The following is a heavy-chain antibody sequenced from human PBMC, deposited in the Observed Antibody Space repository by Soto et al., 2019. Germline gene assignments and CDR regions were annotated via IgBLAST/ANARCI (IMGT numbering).Heavy chain of an antibody. V-gene: IGHV1-24*01. Sequence: AASVKVSCKVSGYTLTELSMHCVLRSPGKGLEWMGGFDPEDGETIYAQKFQGRVTMTEDTSTDTAYMELSSLRSEDTAVYYCATSQRWLQSKPTDYWGQGTLVTVSS. J-gene: IGHJ4*02. D-gene: IGHD5-12*01. CDR3: ATSQRWLQSKPTDY. CDR1: GYTLTELS. CDR2: FDPEDGET.